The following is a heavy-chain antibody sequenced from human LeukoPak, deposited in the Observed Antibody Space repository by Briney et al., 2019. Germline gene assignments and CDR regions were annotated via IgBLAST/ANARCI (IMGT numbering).Heavy chain of an antibody. Sequence: SETLSLTCTVSGGSISSYYWSWIRQPPGKGLEWIGYIYYSGSTNYNPSLKSRVTISVDTSKNQFSLKLSSVTAADTAVYYCARYYDGIGYFDSFDVWGQGTLVSVSS. CDR3: ARYYDGIGYFDSFDV. V-gene: IGHV4-59*08. D-gene: IGHD3-16*01. CDR2: IYYSGST. J-gene: IGHJ3*01. CDR1: GGSISSYY.